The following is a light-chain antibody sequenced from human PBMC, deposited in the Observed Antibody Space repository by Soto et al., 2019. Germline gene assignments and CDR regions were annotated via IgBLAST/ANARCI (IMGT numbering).Light chain of an antibody. J-gene: IGLJ2*01. V-gene: IGLV1-40*01. CDR2: GNN. CDR3: QSYDSSLRRV. Sequence: QSVLTQPPSVSGAPGQRVTISCTGSSSNIGAGYDVYWYQQLPGTAPKLLIYGNNNRSSGVPDRFSGSNSGTSASLAITGLQAEDEAHYYCQSYDSSLRRVFGGGTKLTVL. CDR1: SSNIGAGYD.